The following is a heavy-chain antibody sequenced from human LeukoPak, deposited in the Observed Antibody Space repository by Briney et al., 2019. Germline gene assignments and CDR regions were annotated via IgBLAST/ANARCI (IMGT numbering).Heavy chain of an antibody. Sequence: GGSLRLSCAVSGVRFSSYAMSWVRQAPGKGLEWVSAISGSGGSTYYADSVKGRFTISRDNSKNTLYLQMNSLRAEDTAVYYCARQLVLTYYYYGMDVWGQGTTVTVSS. D-gene: IGHD6-13*01. V-gene: IGHV3-23*01. J-gene: IGHJ6*02. CDR2: ISGSGGST. CDR3: ARQLVLTYYYYGMDV. CDR1: GVRFSSYA.